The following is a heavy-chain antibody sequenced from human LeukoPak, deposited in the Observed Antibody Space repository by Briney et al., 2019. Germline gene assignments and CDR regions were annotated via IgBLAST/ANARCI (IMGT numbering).Heavy chain of an antibody. Sequence: PSETLSLTCTVSGDSVSSDSYYWSWIRQPPGKGLEWIGYIYYIGSTNYNPSLKSRVTISVDTSKNQFSLKLSSVTAADTAVYYCARISGNPYYYGMDVWGQGATVTVSS. V-gene: IGHV4-61*01. CDR2: IYYIGST. CDR3: ARISGNPYYYGMDV. CDR1: GDSVSSDSYY. D-gene: IGHD1-14*01. J-gene: IGHJ6*02.